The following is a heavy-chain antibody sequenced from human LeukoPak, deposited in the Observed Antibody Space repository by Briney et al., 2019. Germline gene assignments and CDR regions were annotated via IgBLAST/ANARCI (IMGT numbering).Heavy chain of an antibody. CDR2: ISSSSSYI. CDR3: ARDWPDYGGTPDAFDI. J-gene: IGHJ3*02. Sequence: PGGSLRLSCAASGFTFSSYSMNWVRQAPGKGLEWASSISSSSSYIYYADAVKGRFTIPRDNAKNSLYLQMNSLRAEDTAVYYCARDWPDYGGTPDAFDIWGQGTMVTVSS. CDR1: GFTFSSYS. V-gene: IGHV3-21*01. D-gene: IGHD4-23*01.